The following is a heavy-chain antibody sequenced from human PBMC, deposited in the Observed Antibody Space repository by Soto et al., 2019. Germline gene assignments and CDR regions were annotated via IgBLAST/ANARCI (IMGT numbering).Heavy chain of an antibody. J-gene: IGHJ4*02. V-gene: IGHV4-39*01. CDR2: IYYSGST. CDR1: GGSISNSNYF. Sequence: SETLSLTCTVSGGSISNSNYFWGWVRQPPGEGLEWIGDIYYSGSTYYNPSLKSRVTISVDTSNNQFSLKLNSVTAADTAVYYCARHRNYYDSSGYADYWGQGTLVTVSS. CDR3: ARHRNYYDSSGYADY. D-gene: IGHD3-22*01.